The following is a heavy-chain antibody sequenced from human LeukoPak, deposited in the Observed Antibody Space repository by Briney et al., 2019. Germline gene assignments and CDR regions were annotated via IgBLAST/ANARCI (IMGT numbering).Heavy chain of an antibody. CDR3: ASVRLGELSPVDY. D-gene: IGHD3-16*02. CDR2: IIPIFGTA. Sequence: ASVKVSCKASGGTFSSYAISWVRQAPGQGLEWMGGIIPIFGTANYAQKFQGRVTITADKSTSTAYMELSSLRSEDTAVYYCASVRLGELSPVDYWGQGTLVTVSS. J-gene: IGHJ4*02. V-gene: IGHV1-69*06. CDR1: GGTFSSYA.